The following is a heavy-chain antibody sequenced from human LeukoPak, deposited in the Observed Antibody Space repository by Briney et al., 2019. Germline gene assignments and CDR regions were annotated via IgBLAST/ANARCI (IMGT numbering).Heavy chain of an antibody. CDR1: GFTFSSYA. Sequence: GGSLRLSCAASGFTFSSYAMHWVRQAPGKGLEWVAVISYDGSNKYYADSVKGRFTISRDNSKNTLYLQMNSLRAEDTAVYYCARGRKYSSSWYGRDWFDPWGQGTLVTVSS. V-gene: IGHV3-30-3*01. D-gene: IGHD6-13*01. CDR3: ARGRKYSSSWYGRDWFDP. CDR2: ISYDGSNK. J-gene: IGHJ5*02.